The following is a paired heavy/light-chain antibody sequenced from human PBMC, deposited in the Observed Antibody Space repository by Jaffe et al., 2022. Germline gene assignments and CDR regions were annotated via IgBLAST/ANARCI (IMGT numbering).Light chain of an antibody. V-gene: IGLV2-23*02. Sequence: QSALTQPASVSGSPGQSITISCSGTSSDIGTYNLVSWYQQHPGKAPKLMIYEVFKRPSGVSDRFSGSKSGNTASLTISGLQTEDEADYYCCAYAGRPTYVIFAGGTKLTVL. J-gene: IGLJ2*01. CDR3: CAYAGRPTYVI. CDR1: SSDIGTYNL. CDR2: EVF.
Heavy chain of an antibody. V-gene: IGHV4-38-2*02. Sequence: QVQLQESGPGLVKPSETLSLTCTVSDYSISSGYFWGWIRQPPGKGLEWIGSIHHSGNTYYNPSLKSRVTMSVDTSKNQFSLKLTSVTATDTAVYYCARLGDSVWGSHLDYWGQGTLVTVSS. CDR1: DYSISSGYF. J-gene: IGHJ4*02. CDR2: IHHSGNT. CDR3: ARLGDSVWGSHLDY. D-gene: IGHD3-16*01.